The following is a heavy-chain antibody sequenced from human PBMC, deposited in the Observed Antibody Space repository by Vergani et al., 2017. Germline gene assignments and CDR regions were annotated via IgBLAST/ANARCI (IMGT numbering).Heavy chain of an antibody. CDR3: ARDRPTADIVVVSYAFDI. Sequence: QVQLVQSGAEVKKPGASVKVSCKASGYTFTSYGISWVRQAPGQGLEWMGWISAYNGNTNYAQKLQGRVTMTTDTSTSTAYMELSSLRSEDTAVYYCARDRPTADIVVVSYAFDIWGQGTMVTVSS. D-gene: IGHD2-2*01. J-gene: IGHJ3*02. CDR2: ISAYNGNT. V-gene: IGHV1-18*01. CDR1: GYTFTSYG.